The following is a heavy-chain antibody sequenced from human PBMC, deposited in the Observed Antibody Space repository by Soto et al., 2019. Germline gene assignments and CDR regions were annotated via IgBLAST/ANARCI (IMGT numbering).Heavy chain of an antibody. V-gene: IGHV1-2*02. CDR1: GYTFTGYY. J-gene: IGHJ6*02. CDR3: ASGVATRADYHYGMDV. D-gene: IGHD5-12*01. Sequence: GXSVKVSCEASGYTFTGYYRRWVRQATGQGLEWMGWINPNSGGTNYAQKFQGRVTMTRDTSISTAYMELNRLRSDDTAVYYCASGVATRADYHYGMDVWGQGTTVTVSS. CDR2: INPNSGGT.